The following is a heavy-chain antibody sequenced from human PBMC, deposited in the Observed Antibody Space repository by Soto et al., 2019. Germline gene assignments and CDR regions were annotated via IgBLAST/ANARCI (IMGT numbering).Heavy chain of an antibody. Sequence: QVQLVQSGAEVKKPGASVEVSCKASGYTFTSYGISWVRQAPGQGLEWMGWISAYNGNTNYAQKIQGRVTMTTDTSTSTVYMELRSLRSDDTAVYYCAGAPNMVGPWLGWFDPWCQGTLVTVSS. V-gene: IGHV1-18*01. CDR1: GYTFTSYG. CDR3: AGAPNMVGPWLGWFDP. D-gene: IGHD6-19*01. CDR2: ISAYNGNT. J-gene: IGHJ5*02.